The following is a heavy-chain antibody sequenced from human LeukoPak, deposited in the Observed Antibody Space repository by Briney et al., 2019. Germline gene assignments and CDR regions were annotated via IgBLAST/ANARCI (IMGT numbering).Heavy chain of an antibody. CDR2: ISSSSSYI. Sequence: GGSLRLSCAASGFTFSSYSMNWVRQAPGKGLEWVSSISSSSSYIYYADPVKGRFTISRDNAKNSLYLQMNSLRAEDTAVYYCARGLAAAGRGGLFDYWGQGTLVTVSS. V-gene: IGHV3-21*01. D-gene: IGHD6-13*01. CDR1: GFTFSSYS. J-gene: IGHJ4*02. CDR3: ARGLAAAGRGGLFDY.